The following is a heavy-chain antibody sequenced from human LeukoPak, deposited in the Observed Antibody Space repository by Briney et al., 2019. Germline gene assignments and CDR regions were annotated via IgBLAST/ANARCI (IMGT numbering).Heavy chain of an antibody. CDR3: ANNFDY. V-gene: IGHV3-33*06. CDR2: IYYDGSNK. CDR1: GFTFSNYG. J-gene: IGHJ4*02. Sequence: GGSLRLSCATSGFTFSNYGMHWVRQAPGKGLEWVALIYYDGSNKYYADSVKGRFTISRDNSRSTLYLQMNSLRIEDTAVYYCANNFDYWGQGTLATVSS.